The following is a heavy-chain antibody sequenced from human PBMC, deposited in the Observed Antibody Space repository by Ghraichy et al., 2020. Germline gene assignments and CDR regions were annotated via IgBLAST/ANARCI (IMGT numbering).Heavy chain of an antibody. CDR1: RFTFSAYW. CDR2: MNEDGSVK. CDR3: AADKGFGAHYY. V-gene: IGHV3-7*03. Sequence: GESLNISCAAPRFTFSAYWMAWLRQAPGRGLEWVANMNEDGSVKNHLDSVKGRFTISRDNARSSLYLQMNSLRGEDTAIYYCAADKGFGAHYYWGQGSLVFVSS. J-gene: IGHJ4*02. D-gene: IGHD3-3*01.